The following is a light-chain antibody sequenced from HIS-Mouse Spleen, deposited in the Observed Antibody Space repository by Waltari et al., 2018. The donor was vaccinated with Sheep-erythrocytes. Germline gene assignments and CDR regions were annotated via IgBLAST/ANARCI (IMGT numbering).Light chain of an antibody. J-gene: IGKJ2*01. Sequence: EIVMTQSPATLSVSPGERATLSCRASQSVSSNLAWYQQKPGQAPRLLIYGASSLESGVPSRFSGSGSGTDFTLTISSLQPEDFATYYCQQFNSYLYTFGQGTKLEIK. V-gene: IGKV3-15*01. CDR2: GAS. CDR3: QQFNSYLYT. CDR1: QSVSSN.